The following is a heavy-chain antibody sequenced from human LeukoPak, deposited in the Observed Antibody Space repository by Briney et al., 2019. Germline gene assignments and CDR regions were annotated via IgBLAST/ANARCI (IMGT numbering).Heavy chain of an antibody. J-gene: IGHJ3*02. CDR2: IYYSGST. D-gene: IGHD3-22*01. Sequence: SQTLSLTCTVSGGSFSSVSSYWSWIRQPPGKGLEWIGYIYYSGSTYYNPSLKSRVTISVDTSKNQFSLKLSSVTAADTAVYYCARDKRTYYYDSSGNAFDIWGQGTMVTVSS. CDR3: ARDKRTYYYDSSGNAFDI. CDR1: GGSFSSVSSY. V-gene: IGHV4-30-4*08.